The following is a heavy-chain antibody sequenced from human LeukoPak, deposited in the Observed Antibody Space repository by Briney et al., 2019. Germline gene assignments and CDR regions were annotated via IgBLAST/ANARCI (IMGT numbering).Heavy chain of an antibody. CDR3: ARDRGRWLQFSHFDY. Sequence: GGSLRLSCAASGFTFSSYCMSWVLQAPGKGLEWVANIKQDGSEKYYVDSVKGRFTISRDNAKNSLYLQMNSLRAEDTAVYYCARDRGRWLQFSHFDYWVQGTLVTVSS. V-gene: IGHV3-7*01. J-gene: IGHJ4*02. CDR2: IKQDGSEK. CDR1: GFTFSSYC. D-gene: IGHD5-24*01.